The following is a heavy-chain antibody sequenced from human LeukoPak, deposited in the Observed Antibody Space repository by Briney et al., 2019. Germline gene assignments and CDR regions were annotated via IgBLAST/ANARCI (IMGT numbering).Heavy chain of an antibody. CDR3: AKGAHLTLAAAGLIDY. D-gene: IGHD6-13*01. CDR2: IWYDGSNK. V-gene: IGHV3-33*06. CDR1: GFTFSSYG. J-gene: IGHJ4*02. Sequence: GGSLRLSCAVSGFTFSSYGMHWVRQAPGKGLEWVAVIWYDGSNKYYADSVKGRFTISRDNSKNTLYLQMNSLRAEDTAVYYCAKGAHLTLAAAGLIDYWGQGTLVTVSS.